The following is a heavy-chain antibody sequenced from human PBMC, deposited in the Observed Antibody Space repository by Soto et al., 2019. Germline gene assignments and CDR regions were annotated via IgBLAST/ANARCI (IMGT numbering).Heavy chain of an antibody. Sequence: PSVTLSLTWTVSAGPISSSYWSWIRRPAGKGLEWVAYISDTGISAYTRSTSYNPSLKSRATMSVDTSKSQFSLKLSSVTAADTAVYYWARGGDAFFYYGLDVWGQGITVTFSS. J-gene: IGHJ6*02. V-gene: IGHV4-59*01. CDR3: ARGGDAFFYYGLDV. CDR1: AGPISSSY. CDR2: ISDTGISAYTRST.